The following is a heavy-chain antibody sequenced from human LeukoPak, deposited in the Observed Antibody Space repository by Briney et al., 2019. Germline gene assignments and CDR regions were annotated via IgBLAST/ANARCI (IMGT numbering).Heavy chain of an antibody. Sequence: GGSLRLSCAASGFTFSSYAMSWVRQAPGKGLEWVSAISGSGGSTYYADSVKGRFTISRDNSKNTLYLQMNSLRAEDTAVYYCARVSYNGYDYTSPFAYWGQGTLVTVSS. J-gene: IGHJ4*02. CDR3: ARVSYNGYDYTSPFAY. V-gene: IGHV3-23*01. CDR2: ISGSGGST. CDR1: GFTFSSYA. D-gene: IGHD5-12*01.